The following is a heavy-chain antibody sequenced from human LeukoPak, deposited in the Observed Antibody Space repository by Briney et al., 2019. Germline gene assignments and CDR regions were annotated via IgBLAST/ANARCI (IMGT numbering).Heavy chain of an antibody. V-gene: IGHV4-4*02. CDR2: IYHSGST. Sequence: GSLRLSCAASGFTLSSYAMSWVRQPPGKGLEWIGEIYHSGSTNCNPSLKSRVTISVDKSKNQSSLKLSSVTAADTAVYYCARRPRDCSSTSCYEGWFDPWGQGTLVTVSS. CDR1: GFTLSSYAM. J-gene: IGHJ5*02. CDR3: ARRPRDCSSTSCYEGWFDP. D-gene: IGHD2-2*01.